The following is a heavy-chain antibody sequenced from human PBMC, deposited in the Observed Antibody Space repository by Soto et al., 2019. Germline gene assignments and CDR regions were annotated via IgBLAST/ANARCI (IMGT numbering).Heavy chain of an antibody. D-gene: IGHD2-2*01. J-gene: IGHJ5*02. CDR1: GFTFSDYY. CDR3: ATFGGRVIVVDTSNGVRWFDP. V-gene: IGHV3-11*05. CDR2: ISSSSSYT. Sequence: QVQLVESGGGLVKPGGSLRLSCAASGFTFSDYYMSWIRQAPGKGLEWVSYISSSSSYTNYADSVKGRFTISRDNAENSLYLQMNSLRAEDTFVYYCATFGGRVIVVDTSNGVRWFDPWGHVTPVIVS.